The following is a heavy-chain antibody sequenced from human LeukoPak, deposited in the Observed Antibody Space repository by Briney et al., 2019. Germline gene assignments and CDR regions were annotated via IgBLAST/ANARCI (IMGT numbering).Heavy chain of an antibody. Sequence: ASVKVSCKASGGTFSSYVMSWVRQAPGQGLEWMGGIIPLFGAANYAQKFQGRVTITADESTSTAYMELTSLTSEDTAVYYCARVDPGQYYFKYWGQGTLVTVSS. CDR3: ARVDPGQYYFKY. J-gene: IGHJ4*02. CDR2: IIPLFGAA. V-gene: IGHV1-69*13. CDR1: GGTFSSYV.